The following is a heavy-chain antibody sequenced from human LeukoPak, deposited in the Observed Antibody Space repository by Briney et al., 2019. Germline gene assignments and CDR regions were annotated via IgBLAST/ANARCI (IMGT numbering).Heavy chain of an antibody. Sequence: SETLSLTCTVSGYSISSGYYWGWIRLPPGKGLEWIGSIYHSGSPSYNPSLKSRVTMSVDTSKNQFSLKLSSVTAADTAVYYCAREWYDGHSWFDPWGQGTLVTVSS. CDR2: IYHSGSP. J-gene: IGHJ5*02. CDR3: AREWYDGHSWFDP. D-gene: IGHD1-1*01. CDR1: GYSISSGYY. V-gene: IGHV4-38-2*02.